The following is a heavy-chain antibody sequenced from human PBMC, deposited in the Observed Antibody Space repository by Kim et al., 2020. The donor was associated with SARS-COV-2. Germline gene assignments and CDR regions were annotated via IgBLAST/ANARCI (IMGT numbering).Heavy chain of an antibody. CDR2: IYHSGST. J-gene: IGHJ4*02. CDR1: GYYISSGYY. Sequence: SETLSLTCTVSGYYISSGYYWGWIRQPPGKGLEWIGSIYHSGSTYYNPSLKSRVTISVDTSKNQFSLKLSSVTAADTAVYYCANGGYYYDSSGYPTGYWGQGTLVTVSS. V-gene: IGHV4-38-2*02. CDR3: ANGGYYYDSSGYPTGY. D-gene: IGHD3-22*01.